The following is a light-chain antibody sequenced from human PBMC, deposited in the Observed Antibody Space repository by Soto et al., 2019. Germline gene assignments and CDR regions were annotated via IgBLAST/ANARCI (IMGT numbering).Light chain of an antibody. Sequence: QSALTQPASVSGSPGQSITISCTGTSSDVGAYDYVSWYQQHPGKAPKLMIYDVTNRPSGVSNRFSGSKSGNTASLTISGLQAEDEADYYCSSYTGGSTLVVFGGGTKLTVL. V-gene: IGLV2-14*03. CDR3: SSYTGGSTLVV. CDR2: DVT. CDR1: SSDVGAYDY. J-gene: IGLJ2*01.